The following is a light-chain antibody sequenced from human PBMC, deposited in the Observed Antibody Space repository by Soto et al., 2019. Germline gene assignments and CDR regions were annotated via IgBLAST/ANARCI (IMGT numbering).Light chain of an antibody. CDR3: QQRRNWPPLT. V-gene: IGKV3D-20*02. Sequence: EIVLTQSPATLSLSPGERATLSCRASQSVSSSYLAWYQQKPGQAPRLLIYDASSRATGIPDRFSGGGSGTDFTLTISSLEPEDFAVYYCQQRRNWPPLTFGGGTKVDIK. CDR1: QSVSSSY. CDR2: DAS. J-gene: IGKJ4*01.